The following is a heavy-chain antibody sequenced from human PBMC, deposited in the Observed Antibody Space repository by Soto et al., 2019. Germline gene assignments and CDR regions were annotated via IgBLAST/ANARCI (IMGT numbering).Heavy chain of an antibody. Sequence: QVQLQESGPGLVKPSETLSLTCTVSGGSISSYYWSWIRQPPGKGLEWIGYIYYSGSTNYNPSLKSRVTISVDTSKNQFSLKLSAVTAADTAVYYCARINIHHGALPYYYYMDVWGKGTTVTVSS. V-gene: IGHV4-59*08. CDR1: GGSISSYY. D-gene: IGHD4-17*01. J-gene: IGHJ6*03. CDR2: IYYSGST. CDR3: ARINIHHGALPYYYYMDV.